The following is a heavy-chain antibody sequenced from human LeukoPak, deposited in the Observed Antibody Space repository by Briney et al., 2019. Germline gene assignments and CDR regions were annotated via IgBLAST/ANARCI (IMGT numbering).Heavy chain of an antibody. V-gene: IGHV3-21*01. CDR2: ISSSSSYI. Sequence: GGSLRLSCAASGFTFSSYSMNWVRQAPGKGLEWVSSISSSSSYIYYADSVKGRFTISRDNAKNSLYLQMNSLRAEDTAVYYCARSMTVWGSYRTYFDYWGQGTLVTVSS. CDR3: ARSMTVWGSYRTYFDY. J-gene: IGHJ4*02. D-gene: IGHD3-16*02. CDR1: GFTFSSYS.